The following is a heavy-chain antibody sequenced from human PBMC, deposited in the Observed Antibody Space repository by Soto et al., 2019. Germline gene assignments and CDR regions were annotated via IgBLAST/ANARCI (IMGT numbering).Heavy chain of an antibody. Sequence: EVQLVETGGGLLQPGGSLRLSCAASGFTVSSNYMSWVRQAPGKGLEWVSIIYSGGSTYYADSVKGRFTISRDNSKNTLYLQMNSLRAEDTAVYYCASSSGYYSLDYWGQGTLVTVSS. V-gene: IGHV3-53*02. CDR3: ASSSGYYSLDY. CDR2: IYSGGST. CDR1: GFTVSSNY. D-gene: IGHD3-22*01. J-gene: IGHJ4*02.